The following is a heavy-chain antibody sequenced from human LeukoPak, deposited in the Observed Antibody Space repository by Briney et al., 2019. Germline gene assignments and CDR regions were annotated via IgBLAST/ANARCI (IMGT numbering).Heavy chain of an antibody. CDR2: INHSGST. Sequence: SETLSLTCAVYGGSFSGYYWSWIRQPPGKGLEWIGEINHSGSTNYNPSLKSRVTISVDTSKNQFSPKLSSVTAADTAVYYCARGVYFGYCSSTSCYILDYWGQGTLVTVSP. CDR1: GGSFSGYY. J-gene: IGHJ4*02. CDR3: ARGVYFGYCSSTSCYILDY. D-gene: IGHD2-2*02. V-gene: IGHV4-34*01.